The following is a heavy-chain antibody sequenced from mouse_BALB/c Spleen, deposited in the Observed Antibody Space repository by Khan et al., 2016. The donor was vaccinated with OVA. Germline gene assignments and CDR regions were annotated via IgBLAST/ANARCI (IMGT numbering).Heavy chain of an antibody. CDR1: GFSLTSYG. J-gene: IGHJ3*01. V-gene: IGHV2-9*02. D-gene: IGHD1-2*01. CDR3: AREEDWVTTADWFAY. CDR2: IWAGGST. Sequence: QVQLKESGPGLVAPSQSLSITCTVSGFSLTSYGVHWVRQPPGKGLEWLGVIWAGGSTNYNSALMSRLSISKDNSKSQVFLKMNSLQTDDTAMYYCAREEDWVTTADWFAYWSQGTLVTVSA.